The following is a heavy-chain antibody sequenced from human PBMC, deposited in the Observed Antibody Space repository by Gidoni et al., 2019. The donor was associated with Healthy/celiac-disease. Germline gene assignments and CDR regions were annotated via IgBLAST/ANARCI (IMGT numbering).Heavy chain of an antibody. Sequence: EVQLVESGGGLIQPGGSLRLSCAASGFTVSSNYMSWVRQAPGKGLEWVSVIYSGGSTYYADSVKGRFTISRDNSKNTLYLQMNSLRAEDTAVYYCARAPWGSGSYYSFAFDIWGQGTMVTVSS. CDR2: IYSGGST. CDR1: GFTVSSNY. D-gene: IGHD1-26*01. CDR3: ARAPWGSGSYYSFAFDI. V-gene: IGHV3-53*01. J-gene: IGHJ3*02.